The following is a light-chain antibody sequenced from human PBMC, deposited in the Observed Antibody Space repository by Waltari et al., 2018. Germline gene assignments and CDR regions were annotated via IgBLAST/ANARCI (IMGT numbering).Light chain of an antibody. J-gene: IGKJ1*01. CDR2: WES. CDR1: QSLLYTSNNKNY. V-gene: IGKV4-1*01. CDR3: QQYDTTPAT. Sequence: DIVMTQSPDSLAVSLGERATINCKSSQSLLYTSNNKNYLAWYQHKSGQPPKLLMFWESTRESGVPDRVRGSGSGTDFTLTISSLQAEDVAVYYCQQYDTTPATFGQGTKVEI.